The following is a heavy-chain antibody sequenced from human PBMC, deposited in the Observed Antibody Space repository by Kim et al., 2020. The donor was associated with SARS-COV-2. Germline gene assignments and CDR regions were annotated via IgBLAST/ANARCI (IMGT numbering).Heavy chain of an antibody. Sequence: GGSLRLSCAASGFTFSSYGMHWVRQAPGKGLEWVAVISYDGSNKYYADSVKGRFTISRDNSKNTLYLQMNSLRAEDTAVYYCAKDEDRITMIVVVMGPGAGFDYWGQGTLVTVSS. CDR2: ISYDGSNK. CDR3: AKDEDRITMIVVVMGPGAGFDY. V-gene: IGHV3-30*18. CDR1: GFTFSSYG. J-gene: IGHJ4*02. D-gene: IGHD3-22*01.